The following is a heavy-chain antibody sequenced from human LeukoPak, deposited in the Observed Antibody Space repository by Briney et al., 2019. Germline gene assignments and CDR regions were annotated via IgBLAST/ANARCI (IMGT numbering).Heavy chain of an antibody. V-gene: IGHV4-59*08. CDR3: ARLIDRRDGYNYVDY. CDR2: IYYSGST. J-gene: IGHJ4*02. CDR1: GGSISSYY. Sequence: SETLSLTCTVSGGSISSYYWSWIRRPPGKGLEWSGYIYYSGSTNYNPSLKSRVTISVDTSKNQFSLKLSSVTAADTAVYYCARLIDRRDGYNYVDYWGQGTLVTVSS. D-gene: IGHD5-24*01.